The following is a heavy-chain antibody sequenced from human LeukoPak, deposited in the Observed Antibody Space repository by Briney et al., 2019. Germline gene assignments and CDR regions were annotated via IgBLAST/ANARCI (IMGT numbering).Heavy chain of an antibody. CDR2: ISDSGGST. CDR1: GFSFSRYA. D-gene: IGHD6-13*01. V-gene: IGHV3-23*01. Sequence: PGRSLRLSCAVSGFSFSRYAMSWVRKAPGKGLEWVSAISDSGGSTYYADSVKGRFTISRDNSKNTLYLQMDTLRAEDTAVYYCAKCRGSRWCDCFDCWG. J-gene: IGHJ4*01. CDR3: AKCRGSRWCDCFDC.